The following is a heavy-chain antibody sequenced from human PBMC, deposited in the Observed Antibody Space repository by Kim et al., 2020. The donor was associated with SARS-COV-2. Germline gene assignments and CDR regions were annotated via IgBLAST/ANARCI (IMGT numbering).Heavy chain of an antibody. CDR3: ARPLDGSGGVDAFDI. D-gene: IGHD3-10*01. CDR2: IYYSGST. Sequence: SETLSLTCTVSGGSISSYYWSWIRQPPGKGLEWIGYIYYSGSTSYNPSLKSRVTISVDTSKNQFSLKLSSVTAADTAVYYCARPLDGSGGVDAFDIWGQGTMVTVSS. V-gene: IGHV4-59*08. J-gene: IGHJ3*02. CDR1: GGSISSYY.